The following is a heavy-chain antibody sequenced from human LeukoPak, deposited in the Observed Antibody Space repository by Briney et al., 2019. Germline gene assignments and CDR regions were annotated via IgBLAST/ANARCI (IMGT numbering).Heavy chain of an antibody. D-gene: IGHD2-2*03. CDR1: GFTFSHYW. CDR2: IKQDGSDK. V-gene: IGHV3-7*01. J-gene: IGHJ4*02. Sequence: PGGSLRLSCAASGFTFSHYWMSWVRQAPRKGLEWVANIKQDGSDKYYVDSVKGRFTISRENDKNLLYLQMNSLRVDDTAVYYCARDRYLDIDYWGQGTLVTISS. CDR3: ARDRYLDIDY.